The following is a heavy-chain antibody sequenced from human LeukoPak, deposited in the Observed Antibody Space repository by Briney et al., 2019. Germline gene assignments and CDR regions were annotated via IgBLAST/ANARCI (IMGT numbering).Heavy chain of an antibody. J-gene: IGHJ5*02. D-gene: IGHD2-2*01. CDR1: GGSISSGSYY. Sequence: SQTLSLTCTVSGGSISSGSYYWSWIRQPAGKGLEWIGRIYTSGSTNYNPPLKSRVTISVDTSKNQFSLKLSSVTAADTAVYYCARDKYQLPRFDPWGQGTLVTVSS. CDR2: IYTSGST. V-gene: IGHV4-61*02. CDR3: ARDKYQLPRFDP.